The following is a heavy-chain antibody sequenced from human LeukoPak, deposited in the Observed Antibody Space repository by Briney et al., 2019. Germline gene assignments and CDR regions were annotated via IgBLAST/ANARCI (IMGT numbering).Heavy chain of an antibody. Sequence: SETLSLTCTVSGGSISGSSYYWGWIRQPPGKGLEWIGSIYYSGSTYYNPSLKSRVTISVDTSKNQFSLKLSSVTAADTAVYYCASGQQLVKGADWFDPWGQGTLVTVSS. CDR3: ASGQQLVKGADWFDP. CDR1: GGSISGSSYY. V-gene: IGHV4-39*01. CDR2: IYYSGST. D-gene: IGHD6-13*01. J-gene: IGHJ5*02.